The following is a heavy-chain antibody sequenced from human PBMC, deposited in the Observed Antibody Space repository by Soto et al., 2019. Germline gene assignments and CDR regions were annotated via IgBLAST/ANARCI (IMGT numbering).Heavy chain of an antibody. J-gene: IGHJ4*02. CDR2: IWYDGSNK. V-gene: IGHV3-33*01. CDR3: ARDQEAAAGTPVDY. CDR1: GFTFSSYG. Sequence: LRLSCAASGFTFSSYGIHWVRQAPCKRLEWVAVIWYDGSNKYYADSVKGRFTISRDNSKNTLYLQMNSLRAEDTAVYYCARDQEAAAGTPVDYWGQGTLVTVSS. D-gene: IGHD6-13*01.